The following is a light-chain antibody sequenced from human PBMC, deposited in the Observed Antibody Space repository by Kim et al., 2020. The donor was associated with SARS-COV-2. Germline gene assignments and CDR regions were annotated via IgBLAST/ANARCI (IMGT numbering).Light chain of an antibody. CDR3: QQSKQRPSART. V-gene: IGKV3-15*01. CDR2: GAS. CDR1: QSVSSN. Sequence: EIVMTQSPATLSVSPGERVTLCCRASQSVSSNFAWYQQRPRQAPRLLIYGASTRATGIPGRFSGSGSGTEFTLTISSLQSEDVAVYYCQQSKQRPSARTFGQGTKVDIK. J-gene: IGKJ1*01.